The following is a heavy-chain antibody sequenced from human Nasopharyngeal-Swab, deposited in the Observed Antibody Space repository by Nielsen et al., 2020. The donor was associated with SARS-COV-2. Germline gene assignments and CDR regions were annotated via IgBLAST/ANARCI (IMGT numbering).Heavy chain of an antibody. J-gene: IGHJ6*02. CDR1: GFTFSSHS. CDR3: ARRDTVTLYYYYYGMDV. CDR2: ISSSSSYI. Sequence: GESLKIACAASGFTFSSHSMNWVRQAPGKGLEWVSSISSSSSYIYYADSVKGRFTISRDNAKNSLYLQMNSLRAEDTAVYYCARRDTVTLYYYYYGMDVWGQGTTVTVSS. V-gene: IGHV3-21*01. D-gene: IGHD4-11*01.